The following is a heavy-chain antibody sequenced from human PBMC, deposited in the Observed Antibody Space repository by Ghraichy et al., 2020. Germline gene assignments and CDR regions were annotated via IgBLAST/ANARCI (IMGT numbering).Heavy chain of an antibody. CDR1: GGSFSGYH. CDR3: ARAAPYYGSGNLHNPTRRYFLDY. V-gene: IGHV4-34*01. J-gene: IGHJ4*02. CDR2: VNGSGST. Sequence: SQTLSLTCAVFGGSFSGYHWTWIRQTPGKGLEWIGEVNGSGSTYYNLALKSRLTISIDMSKNQFSLKLTSVTAADTATYYCARAAPYYGSGNLHNPTRRYFLDYWGQGTLVTVSS. D-gene: IGHD3-10*01.